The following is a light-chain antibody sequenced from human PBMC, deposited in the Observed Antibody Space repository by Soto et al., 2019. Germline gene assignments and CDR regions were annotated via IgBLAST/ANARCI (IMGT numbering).Light chain of an antibody. V-gene: IGLV1-44*01. CDR2: GNN. CDR1: DSNIGKNS. J-gene: IGLJ2*01. CDR3: AAWDDSLNGHVV. Sequence: QSVLTQPPSASGTPGQRVTISCSGSDSNIGKNSVNWHQQLPQTAPKLLIYGNNQRPSGVPDRFSGSKSGTSASLAISGLQSEDEADYYCAAWDDSLNGHVVFGGGTKVTVL.